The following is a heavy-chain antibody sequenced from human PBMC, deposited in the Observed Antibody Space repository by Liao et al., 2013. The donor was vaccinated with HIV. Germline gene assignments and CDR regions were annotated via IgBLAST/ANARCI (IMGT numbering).Heavy chain of an antibody. D-gene: IGHD1-7*01. Sequence: QVQLQESGPGLVKPSQTLSLTCTVSGGSISSGSYYWSWIRQPAGKGLEWIGRIYTSGSTNYNPSLKSRVTISVDTSKNQFSLKLSSVTAADTAVYYCARWGLGNWNYDRDYYYYYMDVWGKGDHGHRLL. CDR1: GGSISSGSYY. CDR3: ARWGLGNWNYDRDYYYYYMDV. V-gene: IGHV4-61*02. J-gene: IGHJ6*03. CDR2: IYTSGST.